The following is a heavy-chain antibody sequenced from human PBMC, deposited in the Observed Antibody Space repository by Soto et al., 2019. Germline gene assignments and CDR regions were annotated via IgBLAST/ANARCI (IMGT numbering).Heavy chain of an antibody. J-gene: IGHJ5*02. D-gene: IGHD3-10*01. CDR3: GYVYYNSGRWDA. CDR1: GFSLSTSAVG. Sequence: ITLKESGPTLVKPTQTLTLTCTFSGFSLSTSAVGVGWIRQPPGKALEWLALIYWDDDKRYSPSLKSRLTSTRHTSKNQVVLTMTNMDPVDTATYSCGYVYYNSGRWDAWGQGTLVTVSS. V-gene: IGHV2-5*02. CDR2: IYWDDDK.